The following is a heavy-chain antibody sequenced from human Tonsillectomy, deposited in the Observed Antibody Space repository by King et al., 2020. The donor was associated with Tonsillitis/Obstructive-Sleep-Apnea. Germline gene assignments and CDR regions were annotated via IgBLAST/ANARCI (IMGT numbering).Heavy chain of an antibody. CDR2: IHYDGSEK. CDR1: GFTFSRYW. V-gene: IGHV3-7*04. D-gene: IGHD2/OR15-2a*01. Sequence: VQLVESGGGWVQPGGSLRLSCAASGFTFSRYWMSWVRQAPGKGLEWLANIHYDGSEKYYVDSVKGRFPISRDNAKNSLHLQMNSLSAEDTAVYFCASEDCNSKWCNRIFDCWGPRTLVTVSS. CDR3: ASEDCNSKWCNRIFDC. J-gene: IGHJ4*02.